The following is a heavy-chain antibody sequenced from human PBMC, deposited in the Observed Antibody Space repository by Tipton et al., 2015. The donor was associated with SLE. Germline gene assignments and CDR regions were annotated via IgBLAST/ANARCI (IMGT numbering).Heavy chain of an antibody. V-gene: IGHV4-39*07. CDR1: GGSISSSSYY. D-gene: IGHD1-26*01. J-gene: IGHJ3*02. CDR3: ARGGATNAFDI. Sequence: TLSLTCTVSGGSISSSSYYWGWIRQPPGKGLEWIGEINHSGSTNYNPSLKSRVTISVDTSKNQFSLKLSSVTAADTAVYYCARGGATNAFDIWGQGTMVTVSS. CDR2: INHSGST.